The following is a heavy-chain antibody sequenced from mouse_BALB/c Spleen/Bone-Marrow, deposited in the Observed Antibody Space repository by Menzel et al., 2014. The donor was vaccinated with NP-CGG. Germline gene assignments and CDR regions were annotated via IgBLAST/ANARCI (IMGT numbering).Heavy chain of an antibody. Sequence: EVKLLESGGGLVQPGGSLKLSCAASGFAFSSYSMPWVRQTPGKGLEWIGEINPESSTINYTPSLKDKFIISRDNAINTLYMKMNKERSEETSVYSDAKLCYYGCFDDWGQGTTLTVSS. CDR3: AKLCYYGCFDD. V-gene: IGHV4-1*02. D-gene: IGHD1-1*01. CDR1: GFAFSSYS. J-gene: IGHJ2*01. CDR2: INPESSTI.